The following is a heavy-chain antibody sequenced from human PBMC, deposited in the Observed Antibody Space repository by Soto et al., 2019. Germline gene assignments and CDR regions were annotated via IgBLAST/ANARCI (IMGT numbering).Heavy chain of an antibody. Sequence: EVQLVESGGGLVKPGGSLRLSCAASGFTFSTTGMNWVRQAPGKGLEWVSSISSGSEYIFHADSVKGRLTTSRDNAKNAVYHQMNTLRVEDTAVYYWAKDGAAGSALGVWGQGTTVTVSS. CDR3: AKDGAAGSALGV. CDR1: GFTFSTTG. J-gene: IGHJ6*02. D-gene: IGHD6-13*01. CDR2: ISSGSEYI. V-gene: IGHV3-21*02.